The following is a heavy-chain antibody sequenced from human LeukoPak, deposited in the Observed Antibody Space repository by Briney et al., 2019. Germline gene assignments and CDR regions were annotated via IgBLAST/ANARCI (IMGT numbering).Heavy chain of an antibody. J-gene: IGHJ4*02. V-gene: IGHV4-59*01. Sequence: SETLSHTCIVSGGSIGSYYWSRIRQPPGKGLEWIGYVYRSGSTNYSPSLKSRVAISVDTSKSQFSLKLNSVTAADTAVYYCAREGISGGFDYWGQGTLVTVSS. CDR2: VYRSGST. CDR1: GGSIGSYY. CDR3: AREGISGGFDY. D-gene: IGHD3-10*01.